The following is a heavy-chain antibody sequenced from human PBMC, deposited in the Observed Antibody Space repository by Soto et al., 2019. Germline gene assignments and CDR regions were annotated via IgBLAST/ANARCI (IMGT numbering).Heavy chain of an antibody. Sequence: QVQLVQSGAEVKKPGSSVKVSCKASGGTFSSYAISWVRQAPGQGLEWMGGIIPIFGTANYAQKFQGRVTITANESTSTAYMELSSLRSEDTAVYYCTHSGGPTYYWYFDLWGRGTLVTVSS. CDR1: GGTFSSYA. CDR2: IIPIFGTA. V-gene: IGHV1-69*01. J-gene: IGHJ2*01. CDR3: THSGGPTYYWYFDL. D-gene: IGHD2-15*01.